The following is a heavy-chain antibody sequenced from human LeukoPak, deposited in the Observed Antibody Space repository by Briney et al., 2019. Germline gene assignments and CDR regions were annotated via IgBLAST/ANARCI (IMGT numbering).Heavy chain of an antibody. CDR1: GFTFSDYG. Sequence: GGSLRLSCVASGFTFSDYGMHWVRQVPGKGLEWVAIISYDGSNKYYADSVKGRFTISRDNSKNTLFLQMNSLRAEDTAVYYCAKDPWRHTMTPPAEWGQGTLVTVSS. V-gene: IGHV3-30*18. CDR2: ISYDGSNK. D-gene: IGHD3-3*01. J-gene: IGHJ4*02. CDR3: AKDPWRHTMTPPAE.